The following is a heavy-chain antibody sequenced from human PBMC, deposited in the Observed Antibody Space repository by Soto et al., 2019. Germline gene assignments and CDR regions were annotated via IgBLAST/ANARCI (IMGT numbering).Heavy chain of an antibody. V-gene: IGHV5-51*01. CDR1: GYSFSDYW. CDR2: IYPGDSDT. D-gene: IGHD2-21*01. CDR3: ARRGQSCGTCTCRSDP. J-gene: IGHJ5*02. Sequence: PGESLKISCKASGYSFSDYWIGWVRQMPGRGLEWMGIIYPGDSDTRYSASFQGQVTISADKSISTTFLQWSSLKASDTAMYYCARRGQSCGTCTCRSDPWGQGAMVTVFS.